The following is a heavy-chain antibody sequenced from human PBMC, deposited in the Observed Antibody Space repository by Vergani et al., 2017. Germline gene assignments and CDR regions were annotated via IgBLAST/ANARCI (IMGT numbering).Heavy chain of an antibody. CDR3: AKCSRIPYYYYYMDV. CDR1: GFTFSSYA. CDR2: ISGSGGST. Sequence: EVQLLESGGGLVQPGGSLRLSCAASGFTFSSYAMSWVRQAPGKGLEWVSAISGSGGSTYYADSVKGRFTISRDNSTNTLYLQMNSLRAEDTAVYYRAKCSRIPYYYYYMDVWGKGTTVTVSS. J-gene: IGHJ6*03. D-gene: IGHD2-2*01. V-gene: IGHV3-23*01.